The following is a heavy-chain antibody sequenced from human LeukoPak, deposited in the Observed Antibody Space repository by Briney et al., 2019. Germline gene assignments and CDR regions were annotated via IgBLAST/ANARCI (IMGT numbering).Heavy chain of an antibody. D-gene: IGHD3-10*01. CDR3: ARDPHYGSGSYIDY. V-gene: IGHV3-48*01. Sequence: GGSLRLSCAASGFTFSSYSMNWVRQAPGKGLEWVSYISSSSSTIYYADSVKGRFTISRDDAKNSLYLQMNSLRAEDTAVYYCARDPHYGSGSYIDYWGQGTLVTVSS. J-gene: IGHJ4*02. CDR2: ISSSSSTI. CDR1: GFTFSSYS.